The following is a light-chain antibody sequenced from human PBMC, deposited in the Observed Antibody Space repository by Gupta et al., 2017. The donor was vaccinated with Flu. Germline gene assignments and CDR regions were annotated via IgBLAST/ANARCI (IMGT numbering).Light chain of an antibody. CDR2: EVT. Sequence: IPISSTGTTSDLGGYNYVSWYHQHPGQAPKLMIFEVTNRTSGVSTLFSGSTSANTAPLTTLALQAEDDDDYYCSSYTNTSTLVVFGGGTKLTVL. V-gene: IGLV2-14*01. CDR3: SSYTNTSTLVV. J-gene: IGLJ2*01. CDR1: TSDLGGYNY.